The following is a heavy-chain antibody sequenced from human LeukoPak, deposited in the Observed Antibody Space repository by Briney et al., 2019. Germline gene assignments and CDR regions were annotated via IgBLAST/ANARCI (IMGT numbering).Heavy chain of an antibody. CDR3: ARLRKGRYFDYFFEY. J-gene: IGHJ4*02. CDR1: GSSVSTITSY. V-gene: IGHV4-39*02. D-gene: IGHD3-9*01. CDR2: VYYSGRA. Sequence: SETLSLTCTVSGSSVSTITSYWGWLRQPPGKGLEWIGNVYYSGRANYSPSLKSRVTMSVDTSKNRFSLKMTSVTAADTAVYFCARLRKGRYFDYFFEYWGQGTLVTVSS.